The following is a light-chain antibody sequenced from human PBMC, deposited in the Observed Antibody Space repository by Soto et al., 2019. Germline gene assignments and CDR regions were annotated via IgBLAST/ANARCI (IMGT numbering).Light chain of an antibody. CDR1: QTVTSNF. J-gene: IGKJ4*01. CDR3: QQYGTSPLT. Sequence: VLTQSPGTLSLSPGERATLSCRASQTVTSNFLAWYQEKPGQAPRLLIYGASSRATGIPDRFSGSGSGTDFTLTISRVEPEDFAVYFCQQYGTSPLTFGGGTKVDIK. CDR2: GAS. V-gene: IGKV3-20*01.